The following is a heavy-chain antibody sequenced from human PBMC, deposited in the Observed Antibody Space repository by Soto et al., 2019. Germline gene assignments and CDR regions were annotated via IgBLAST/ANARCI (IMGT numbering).Heavy chain of an antibody. CDR2: VYWDDDK. CDR1: GFSLNTNGVS. CDR3: VQGVPPDY. Sequence: ITLKESGPPLVKPTQTLTLSCTFSGFSLNTNGVSVGWIRQPPGKALEWLTLVYWDDDKRYSPSLKTRLTITKDTSKNQVVLTMTNMDPVDTATYYCVQGVPPDYWGQGTLVTVSS. J-gene: IGHJ4*02. V-gene: IGHV2-5*02.